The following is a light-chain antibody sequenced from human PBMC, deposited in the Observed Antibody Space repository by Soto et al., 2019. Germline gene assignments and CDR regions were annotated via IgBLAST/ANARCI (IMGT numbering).Light chain of an antibody. Sequence: DIVLTQPPGTLSLSPGERAALSCRASQSVSSNYLAWYQQKPGQAPRLLIYGASNRATGIPDRFSGSGSGTDFTLTISRLEPEDFAVYYCQQYDNSPLTFGGGTKVDIK. CDR1: QSVSSNY. CDR3: QQYDNSPLT. V-gene: IGKV3-20*01. CDR2: GAS. J-gene: IGKJ4*01.